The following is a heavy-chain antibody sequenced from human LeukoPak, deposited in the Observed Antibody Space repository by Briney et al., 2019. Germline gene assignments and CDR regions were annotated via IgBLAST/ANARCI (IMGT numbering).Heavy chain of an antibody. Sequence: GGSLRLSCAAAGFTFDDYGMSWVRHAPGKGLEWVSGINWNGGSTAYADSVKGRFTISRDNAKNSLYLQMNSLRAEDTAVYYCARETYCTNTTCPIGDHFDYWGQGTLVTVSS. CDR2: INWNGGST. D-gene: IGHD2-2*01. V-gene: IGHV3-20*04. CDR1: GFTFDDYG. J-gene: IGHJ4*02. CDR3: ARETYCTNTTCPIGDHFDY.